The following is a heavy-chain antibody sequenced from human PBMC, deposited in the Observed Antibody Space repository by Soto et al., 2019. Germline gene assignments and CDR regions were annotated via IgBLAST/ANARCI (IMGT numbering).Heavy chain of an antibody. CDR2: ISWNSGSI. D-gene: IGHD2-2*01. CDR1: GFTFDDYA. CDR3: AKGTSYQLLPFSYFDY. Sequence: EVQLVESGGGLVQPGRSLRLSCAASGFTFDDYAMHWVRQAPGKGLEWVSGISWNSGSIGYADSVKGRFTISRDNAKNSLYLQMNSLRAEDTALYYCAKGTSYQLLPFSYFDYWGQGTLVTVSS. J-gene: IGHJ4*02. V-gene: IGHV3-9*01.